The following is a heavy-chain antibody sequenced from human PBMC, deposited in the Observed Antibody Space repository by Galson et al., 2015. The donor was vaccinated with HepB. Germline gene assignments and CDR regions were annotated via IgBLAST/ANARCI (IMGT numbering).Heavy chain of an antibody. D-gene: IGHD6-13*01. V-gene: IGHV1-18*01. Sequence: SVKVSCKATGYTFISYGLSWVRQAPGQGLEWMGWISAYTGKTNYAQKFQGRVTMTTDTSTSTAYMELRSLRTDATAVYYCARGGGRLAAAGTTLGRIKYYHHYYMDVWGKGTTVTVSS. CDR1: GYTFISYG. CDR2: ISAYTGKT. CDR3: ARGGGRLAAAGTTLGRIKYYHHYYMDV. J-gene: IGHJ6*03.